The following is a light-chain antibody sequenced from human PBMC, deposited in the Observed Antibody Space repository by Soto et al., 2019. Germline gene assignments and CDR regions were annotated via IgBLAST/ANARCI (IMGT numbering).Light chain of an antibody. CDR2: GAS. CDR1: QSVNSNY. J-gene: IGKJ3*01. CDR3: QQYGSSPFT. V-gene: IGKV3-20*01. Sequence: EIVLTQSAGSLALSPGERATLSCRASQSVNSNYLTWYQQKRGQAPRLLIHGASSRATGIPDRFSGSGSGTDFTLTISRLEPEDFAVYYCQQYGSSPFTFGPGTKVGIK.